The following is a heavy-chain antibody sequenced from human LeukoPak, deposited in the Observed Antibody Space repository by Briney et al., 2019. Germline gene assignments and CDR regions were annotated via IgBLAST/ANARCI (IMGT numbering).Heavy chain of an antibody. D-gene: IGHD1-26*01. Sequence: GGSLRLSCTASGFTFSSYGMNWVRQAPGKGLEWVSYISSSGSTIYYADSVKGRFTISRDNAKNSLSLQMNSLRAEDTAVYYCARVRGSYSVDYWGQGTLVTVSS. V-gene: IGHV3-48*03. CDR2: ISSSGSTI. J-gene: IGHJ4*02. CDR1: GFTFSSYG. CDR3: ARVRGSYSVDY.